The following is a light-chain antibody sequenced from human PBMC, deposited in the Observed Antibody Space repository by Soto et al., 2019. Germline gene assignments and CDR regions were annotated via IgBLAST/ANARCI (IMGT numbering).Light chain of an antibody. CDR1: SSNIGARYD. CDR2: GNS. V-gene: IGLV1-40*01. CDR3: QSYDSSLNAVV. J-gene: IGLJ2*01. Sequence: QSVLTQPPSVSGAPGQRVTISYTGSSSNIGARYDVHWYQQLPGTAPKLLIYGNSNRPSGVPDRFSGSKSGTSASLAITGLQAEDEADYYCQSYDSSLNAVVFGGGTKLTVL.